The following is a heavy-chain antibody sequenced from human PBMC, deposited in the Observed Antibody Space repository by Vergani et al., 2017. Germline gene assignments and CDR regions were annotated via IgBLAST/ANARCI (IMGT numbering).Heavy chain of an antibody. V-gene: IGHV1-69*01. J-gene: IGHJ4*02. D-gene: IGHD2-2*02. CDR1: GGTFSSYA. CDR3: ASFVPEKNTALGY. Sequence: QVQLVQSGAEVKKPGSSVKVSCKASGGTFSSYAISWVRQAPGQGLEWMGGIIPIFGTANYAQKFQGRVTITADESTSSAYMELSSLRSEDRAVYYCASFVPEKNTALGYWGQGTLVTVSS. CDR2: IIPIFGTA.